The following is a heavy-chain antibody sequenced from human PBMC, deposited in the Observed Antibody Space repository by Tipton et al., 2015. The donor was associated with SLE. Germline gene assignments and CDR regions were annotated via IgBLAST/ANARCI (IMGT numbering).Heavy chain of an antibody. V-gene: IGHV3-74*01. D-gene: IGHD5-18*01. CDR2: INSDGSST. CDR1: GFTFSSYW. CDR3: ARDTAMEYYFDY. J-gene: IGHJ4*02. Sequence: GSLRLSCAASGFTFSSYWMHWVRQAPGEGLVWVSRINSDGSSTSYADSVKGRFTISRDNAKNTLYLQMNSLRAEDTAVYYCARDTAMEYYFDYWGQGSLVTVSS.